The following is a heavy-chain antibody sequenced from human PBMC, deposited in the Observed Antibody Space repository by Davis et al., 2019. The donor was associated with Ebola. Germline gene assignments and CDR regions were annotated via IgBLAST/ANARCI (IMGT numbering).Heavy chain of an antibody. J-gene: IGHJ6*02. D-gene: IGHD4-17*01. CDR2: ISSSGSTI. V-gene: IGHV3-48*04. CDR1: GFTFSSYS. CDR3: AREGTTVTSWGYYYYGMDV. Sequence: GESLKISCAASGFTFSSYSMNWVRQAPGKGLEWVSYISSSGSTIYYADSVKGRFTISRDNAKNSLYLQMNSLRAEDTAVYYCAREGTTVTSWGYYYYGMDVWGQGTTVTVSS.